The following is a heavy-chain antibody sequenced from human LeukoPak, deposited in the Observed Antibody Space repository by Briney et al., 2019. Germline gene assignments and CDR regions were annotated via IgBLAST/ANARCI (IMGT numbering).Heavy chain of an antibody. CDR1: GFTFSTYW. J-gene: IGHJ5*02. Sequence: GGSLRLSCAASGFTFSTYWMNWYRQAPGKGLEWVGNINQDASEINYVDSVRGRFTISRDNAKNSLHLQMNSLRAEDTAVYYCATDRDKSDWQKRFDPRGQGTLVTVSS. CDR2: INQDASEI. V-gene: IGHV3-7*01. D-gene: IGHD2-21*02. CDR3: ATDRDKSDWQKRFDP.